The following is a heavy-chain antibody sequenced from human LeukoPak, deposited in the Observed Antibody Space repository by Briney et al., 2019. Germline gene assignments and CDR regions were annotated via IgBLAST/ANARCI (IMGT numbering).Heavy chain of an antibody. D-gene: IGHD3-9*01. J-gene: IGHJ4*02. V-gene: IGHV3-74*01. Sequence: GGTLRLSCAASGFTFSSYGMSWVRQAPGKVLVWVSRINSDGRSTNYADSVKGRFTISRDNAKNTLYLQMNSLRAEDTAVYYCARGADSGYSSDNWGQGTLVSVSS. CDR2: INSDGRST. CDR3: ARGADSGYSSDN. CDR1: GFTFSSYG.